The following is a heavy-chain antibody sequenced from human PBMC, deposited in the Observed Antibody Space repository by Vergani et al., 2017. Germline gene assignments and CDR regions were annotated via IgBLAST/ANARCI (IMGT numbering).Heavy chain of an antibody. J-gene: IGHJ4*02. D-gene: IGHD1-20*01. CDR1: GGSISSSSYY. V-gene: IGHV4-39*07. CDR3: ARAITELGITDY. Sequence: QVQLQQWGAGLVKPSETLSLTCTVSGGSISSSSYYWGWIRQPPGKGLEWIGSIYYSGSTYYNPSLKSRVTISVDTSKNQFSLKLSSVTAADTAVYYCARAITELGITDYWGQGTLVTVSS. CDR2: IYYSGST.